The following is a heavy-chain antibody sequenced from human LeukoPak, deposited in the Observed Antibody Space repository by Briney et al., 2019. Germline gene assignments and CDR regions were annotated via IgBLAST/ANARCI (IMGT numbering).Heavy chain of an antibody. D-gene: IGHD3-9*01. J-gene: IGHJ6*02. CDR2: ISSSGSTI. Sequence: GGSLRLSCAASGFTFSSYEMNWVRQAPGKGLEWVSYISSSGSTIYYADSVKGRFTISRDNAKNSLYLQMNSLRAEDTAVYYCAREYYDILTGYYNGMDVWGQGTTVTVSS. CDR3: AREYYDILTGYYNGMDV. V-gene: IGHV3-48*03. CDR1: GFTFSSYE.